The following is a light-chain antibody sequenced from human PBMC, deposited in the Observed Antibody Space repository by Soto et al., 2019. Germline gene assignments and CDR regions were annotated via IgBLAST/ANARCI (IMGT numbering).Light chain of an antibody. Sequence: EIVMTQSPATLSVSPGERATVSCRASQSVSNNYLAWYQQKPGQAPRLLIYDASNRATGIPDRFSGSGSGTDFTLTISRLEPEDFAVYYCQQYGSSPYTFGLGTRLEIK. CDR1: QSVSNNY. V-gene: IGKV3-20*01. J-gene: IGKJ5*01. CDR2: DAS. CDR3: QQYGSSPYT.